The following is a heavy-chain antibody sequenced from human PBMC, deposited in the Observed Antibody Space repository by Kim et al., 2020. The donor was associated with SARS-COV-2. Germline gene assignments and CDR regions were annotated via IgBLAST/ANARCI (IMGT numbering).Heavy chain of an antibody. Sequence: GGSLRLSCAASGFTLRNYGMHWVRQAPGKGLEWVALTWYDGSYEYYADSVKGRFTISRDNSKNTLYLQMNSLRAEDTAVYYCARGAEVPSRGYGGGKRDFDYWGQGTLVTVPS. CDR2: TWYDGSYE. J-gene: IGHJ4*02. D-gene: IGHD2-15*01. CDR1: GFTLRNYG. V-gene: IGHV3-33*08. CDR3: ARGAEVPSRGYGGGKRDFDY.